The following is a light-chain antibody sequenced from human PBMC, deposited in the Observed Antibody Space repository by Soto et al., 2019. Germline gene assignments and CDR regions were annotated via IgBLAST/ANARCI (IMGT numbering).Light chain of an antibody. Sequence: ELMMTQSPATLSVSPGERATLSCRASQSVSNNVAWYQQKPGQAPRLLIYYASTRAAGIPARFSGSGSGTEFTLTISSPQTEDFALYDCQQYNYWPPLTFGQGTRLEI. V-gene: IGKV3-15*01. CDR2: YAS. CDR3: QQYNYWPPLT. J-gene: IGKJ5*01. CDR1: QSVSNN.